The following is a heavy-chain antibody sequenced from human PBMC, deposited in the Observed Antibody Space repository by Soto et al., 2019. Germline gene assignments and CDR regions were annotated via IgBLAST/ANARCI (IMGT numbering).Heavy chain of an antibody. Sequence: GGSLRLSGAASGFTFSSYAMSWVRQAPGKGLEWVSAISGSGGSTYYADSVKGRFTISRDNSKNTLYLQMNSLRAEDTAVYYCAKIHRIAAAGKNGWLDPWGQGTLVTVSS. D-gene: IGHD6-13*01. CDR2: ISGSGGST. J-gene: IGHJ5*02. CDR1: GFTFSSYA. V-gene: IGHV3-23*01. CDR3: AKIHRIAAAGKNGWLDP.